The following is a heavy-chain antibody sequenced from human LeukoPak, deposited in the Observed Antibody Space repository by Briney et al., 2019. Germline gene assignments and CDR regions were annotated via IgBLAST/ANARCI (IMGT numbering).Heavy chain of an antibody. V-gene: IGHV3-7*01. CDR2: IKQDGSEK. CDR1: GFTFSSYY. CDR3: ARQWLAFDY. D-gene: IGHD6-19*01. Sequence: PGGSLRLSCVASGFTFSSYYMSWVRRAPGKGLEWVANIKQDGSEKNYVDSVKGRFTISRDNAKNSVFLQMSSLRADDTAVYYCARQWLAFDYWGPGILVTVSP. J-gene: IGHJ4*02.